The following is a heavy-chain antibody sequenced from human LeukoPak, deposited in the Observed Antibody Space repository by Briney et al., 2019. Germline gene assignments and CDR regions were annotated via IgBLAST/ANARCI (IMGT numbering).Heavy chain of an antibody. D-gene: IGHD2-15*01. CDR3: AREGNGYCSGRSCYSFDY. CDR2: IIPIFGTA. Sequence: HRASVKVSCKASGGTFSSYTISWVRQAPGQGLEWMGGIIPIFGTANYAQKFQGRVTITADESTSTAYMELSSLRSEDTAVYYCAREGNGYCSGRSCYSFDYWGLGTLVTVSS. CDR1: GGTFSSYT. V-gene: IGHV1-69*13. J-gene: IGHJ4*02.